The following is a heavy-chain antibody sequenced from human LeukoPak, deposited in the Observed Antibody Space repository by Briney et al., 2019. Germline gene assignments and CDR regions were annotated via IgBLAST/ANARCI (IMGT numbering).Heavy chain of an antibody. J-gene: IGHJ4*02. CDR3: AREIFGGYNPGAY. CDR1: LDSTTSNF. CDR2: IHSSGSP. V-gene: IGHV4/OR15-8*01. Sequence: PAETLSLTCTVSLDSTTSNFRSWVRQPPGKGLEWIGEIHSSGSPNYNPSLQSRVNISIDRSRNQIALELSSVTAADTAVYYCAREIFGGYNPGAYWGQGILVTVSS. D-gene: IGHD3-3*01.